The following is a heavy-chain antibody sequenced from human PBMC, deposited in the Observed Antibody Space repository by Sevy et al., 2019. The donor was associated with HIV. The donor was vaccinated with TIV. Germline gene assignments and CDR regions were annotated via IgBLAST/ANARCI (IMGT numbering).Heavy chain of an antibody. CDR2: ISVSGDFT. Sequence: GGSLRLSCADSGFTFSNYAMAWVRQAPGKGLEWVSAISVSGDFTYYADSVRGRFTVSRDKSKNTLFLQMNSLRAEDTAVYYCARNNCSITNCYMGDVFDIWGQGTMVTVSS. CDR1: GFTFSNYA. D-gene: IGHD2-2*02. J-gene: IGHJ3*02. V-gene: IGHV3-23*01. CDR3: ARNNCSITNCYMGDVFDI.